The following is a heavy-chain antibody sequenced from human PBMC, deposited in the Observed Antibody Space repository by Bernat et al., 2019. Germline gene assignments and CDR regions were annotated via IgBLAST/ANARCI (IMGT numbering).Heavy chain of an antibody. J-gene: IGHJ6*02. D-gene: IGHD6-6*01. CDR3: AREGYSSSSMYYYYYGMDV. Sequence: EVQLVESGGGLIQPGGSLRLSCAASGFTVSSNYMSWVRQAPGKGLEWVSVIYSGGSIYYADSVKGRFTISRDNAKNSLYLQMNSLRAEDTAVYYCAREGYSSSSMYYYYYGMDVWGQGTTVTVSS. CDR2: IYSGGSI. V-gene: IGHV3-53*01. CDR1: GFTVSSNY.